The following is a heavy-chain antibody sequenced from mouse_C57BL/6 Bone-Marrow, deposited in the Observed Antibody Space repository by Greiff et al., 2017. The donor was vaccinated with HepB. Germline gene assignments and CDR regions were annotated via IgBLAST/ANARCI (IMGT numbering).Heavy chain of an antibody. CDR1: GFTFSNYW. V-gene: IGHV6-3*01. D-gene: IGHD1-1*01. CDR3: TAFYYYGRGFAY. Sequence: EVQLVESGGGLVQPGGSMKLSCVASGFTFSNYWMNWVRQSPEKGLEWVAQIRLKSDNYATHYAVSVKGRFTISRDDSKSSVYLQMNNLRAEDTGIYYCTAFYYYGRGFAYWGQGTLVTVSA. CDR2: IRLKSDNYAT. J-gene: IGHJ3*01.